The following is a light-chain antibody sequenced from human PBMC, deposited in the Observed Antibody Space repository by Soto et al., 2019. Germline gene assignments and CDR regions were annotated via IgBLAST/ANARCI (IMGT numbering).Light chain of an antibody. J-gene: IGKJ5*01. CDR2: DAS. CDR3: QQYHNWPIT. Sequence: EIVLTQSPGTLSLSPGERATLSCMASQSVSSNLAWHQQKPGQAPRILMYDASTRATGISARFSGSGSGTEFTLTISSLQSEDFAVYYCQQYHNWPITFGQGTRLEIK. CDR1: QSVSSN. V-gene: IGKV3-15*01.